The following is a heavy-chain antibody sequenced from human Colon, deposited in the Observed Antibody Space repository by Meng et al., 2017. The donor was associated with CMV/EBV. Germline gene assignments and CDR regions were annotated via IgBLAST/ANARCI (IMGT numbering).Heavy chain of an antibody. CDR1: GGTVSSYA. CDR3: ARADSDSSGYYGPDV. D-gene: IGHD3-22*01. J-gene: IGHJ3*01. CDR2: INPNSGGT. Sequence: ASVPVSCKASGGTVSSYAISWVRQAPGQGLEWMGWINPNSGGTNYEPNFHGRVNLTSDTSISTVYMEVTRLTSDDTAIYYWARADSDSSGYYGPDVWGQGTMVTVSS. V-gene: IGHV1-2*02.